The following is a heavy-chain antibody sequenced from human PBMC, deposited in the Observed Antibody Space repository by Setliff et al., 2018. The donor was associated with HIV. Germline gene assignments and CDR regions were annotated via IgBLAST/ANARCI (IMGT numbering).Heavy chain of an antibody. CDR1: GYTFTDYY. D-gene: IGHD1-20*01. CDR2: INPIFGTA. Sequence: SVKVSCKASGYTFTDYYIHWVRQAPGQGLEWMGWINPIFGTAKYAQKFQGRVTITTDESTSTAYMELSSLRSEDTAVYYCAREARYQDRYYYYMDVWGKGTTVTVSS. CDR3: AREARYQDRYYYYMDV. J-gene: IGHJ6*03. V-gene: IGHV1-69*05.